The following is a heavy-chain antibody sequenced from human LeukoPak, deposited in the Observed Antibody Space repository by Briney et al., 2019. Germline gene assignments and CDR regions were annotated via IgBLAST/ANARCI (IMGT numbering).Heavy chain of an antibody. CDR1: GDSITSDWF. CDR2: FHHSGTA. V-gene: IGHV4-38-2*02. Sequence: SETLSLTCTVSGDSITSDWFWVWIRQPPGKGLEWIGSFHHSGTAYYNPSLKSRVTISIDTSKNQFSLKLSSVTAADTALYSCARSRNNWNHSSGQGTLVTVSS. J-gene: IGHJ4*02. CDR3: ARSRNNWNHS. D-gene: IGHD1-20*01.